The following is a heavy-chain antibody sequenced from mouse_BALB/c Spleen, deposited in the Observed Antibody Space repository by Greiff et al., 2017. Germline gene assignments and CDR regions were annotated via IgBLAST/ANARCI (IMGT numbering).Heavy chain of an antibody. V-gene: IGHV1-69*02. J-gene: IGHJ3*01. CDR2: IYPSDSYT. CDR1: GYTFTSYW. D-gene: IGHD3-2*01. CDR3: TLDSSGPWFAY. Sequence: VQLQQPGAELVRPGASVKLSCKASGYTFTSYWINWVKQRPGQGLEWIGNIYPSDSYTNYKQKFKDKATLTVDNTSSTAYMQLSSPTSEDSAVYYYTLDSSGPWFAYWGQGTLVTVSA.